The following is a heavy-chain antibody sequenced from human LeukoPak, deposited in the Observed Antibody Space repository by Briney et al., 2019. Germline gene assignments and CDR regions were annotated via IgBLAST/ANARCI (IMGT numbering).Heavy chain of an antibody. Sequence: SETLSLTGTVSGGSISSYYWSWLRQPPGKGLGWIGYICYSGSTNYNPPLKSRVPISVDTSKNQFSLKLSSVTAADTAVYYCARNRYRDYAYYFDYWGQGTLVTVSS. V-gene: IGHV4-59*01. CDR1: GGSISSYY. D-gene: IGHD4-17*01. J-gene: IGHJ4*02. CDR2: ICYSGST. CDR3: ARNRYRDYAYYFDY.